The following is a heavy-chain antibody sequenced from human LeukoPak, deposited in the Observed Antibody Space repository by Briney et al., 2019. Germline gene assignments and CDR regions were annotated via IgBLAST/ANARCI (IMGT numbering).Heavy chain of an antibody. CDR3: ARGRTLSIAVAGTFDY. CDR2: INPNSGGT. D-gene: IGHD6-19*01. J-gene: IGHJ4*02. V-gene: IGHV1-2*02. CDR1: GYTFTGYY. Sequence: GASVKVSCKASGYTFTGYYMHWVRQAPGQGFEWMGWINPNSGGTNYAQKFQGRVTMTRDTSISTAYMELSRLRSDDTAVYYCARGRTLSIAVAGTFDYWGQGTLVTVSS.